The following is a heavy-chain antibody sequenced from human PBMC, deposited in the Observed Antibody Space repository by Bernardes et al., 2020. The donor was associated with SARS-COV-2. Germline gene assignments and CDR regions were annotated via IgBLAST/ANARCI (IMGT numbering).Heavy chain of an antibody. CDR3: ASGGCDYLDR. V-gene: IGHV3-74*01. CDR1: GFSFSSSW. J-gene: IGHJ2*01. Sequence: GGSLRLSCAASGFSFSSSWMHWVRQAPGEGLVWVSRMNSDGRTTNYADFVKGRFTISRDNAKNTLFLQMNSLRADDTALYFCASGGCDYLDRWGRGSQVTVAS. CDR2: MNSDGRTT.